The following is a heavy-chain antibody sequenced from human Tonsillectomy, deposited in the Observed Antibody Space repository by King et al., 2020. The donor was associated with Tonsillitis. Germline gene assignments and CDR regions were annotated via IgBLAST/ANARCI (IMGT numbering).Heavy chain of an antibody. D-gene: IGHD1-26*01. CDR2: ISYDGSNK. J-gene: IGHJ4*02. Sequence: VQLVESGGGVVQPGRSLRLSCAASGFTFSSYGMHWVRQAPGKGLEWVAVISYDGSNKYYADSVKGRFTISRDNSKNTLYLQMNSLRAEDTAVYYCAKEETSGSYYDVDYWGQGTLVTVSS. V-gene: IGHV3-30*18. CDR3: AKEETSGSYYDVDY. CDR1: GFTFSSYG.